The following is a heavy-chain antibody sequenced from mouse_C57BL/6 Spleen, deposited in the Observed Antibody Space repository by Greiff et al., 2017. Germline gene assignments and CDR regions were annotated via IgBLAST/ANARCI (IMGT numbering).Heavy chain of an antibody. CDR1: GYTFTSYW. CDR3: ARSPLLYYGEGYYAMDY. J-gene: IGHJ4*01. CDR2: IHPNSGST. V-gene: IGHV1-64*01. Sequence: QVQLQQPGAELVKPGASVKLSCKASGYTFTSYWMHWVKQRPGQGLEWIGMIHPNSGSTNYNEKFKSKATLTVDKSSSTAYMQLSSLTSEDSAVXYWARSPLLYYGEGYYAMDYWGQGTSVTVSS. D-gene: IGHD1-1*01.